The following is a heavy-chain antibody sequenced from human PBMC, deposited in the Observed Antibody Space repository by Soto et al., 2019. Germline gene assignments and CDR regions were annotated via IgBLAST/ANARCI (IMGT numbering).Heavy chain of an antibody. Sequence: PGGSLRLSCAASGFTFSSYSMNWVRQAPGKGLEWVSYISSSGSTVYYADSVKGRFTISRDNAKNSLYLQMNSLRAEDTAVYYCARDYGDYGDHYYGMDVWGQGTTVTVSS. V-gene: IGHV3-48*01. CDR1: GFTFSSYS. CDR3: ARDYGDYGDHYYGMDV. J-gene: IGHJ6*02. CDR2: ISSSGSTV. D-gene: IGHD4-17*01.